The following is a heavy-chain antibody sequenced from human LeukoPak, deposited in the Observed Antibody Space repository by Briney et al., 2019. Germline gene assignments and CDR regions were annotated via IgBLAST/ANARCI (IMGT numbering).Heavy chain of an antibody. J-gene: IGHJ4*02. CDR1: GFIFNTYS. Sequence: PGGSLRLSCTASGFIFNTYSMTWVRQAPGKGLEWVGFVRVKGYGATTEYAVSVKGRFTISRDDSKSIAYLQMNSLKTDDTGVYYCTRGGYGGGSFDYWGQGTLVTVSS. CDR3: TRGGYGGGSFDY. D-gene: IGHD4-23*01. V-gene: IGHV3-49*04. CDR2: VRVKGYGATT.